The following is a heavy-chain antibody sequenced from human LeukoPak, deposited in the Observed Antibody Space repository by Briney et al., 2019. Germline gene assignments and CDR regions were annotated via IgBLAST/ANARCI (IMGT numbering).Heavy chain of an antibody. CDR1: GFTFSSYE. Sequence: GGSLRLSCAASGFTFSSYEMNWVRQAPGKGLEWVSAISGSGGSTYYADSVKGRFTISRDNAKNSLYLQMNSLRAEDTAVYYCARDLHCGGDCYAFDYWGQGTLVTVSS. V-gene: IGHV3-48*03. J-gene: IGHJ4*02. D-gene: IGHD2-21*02. CDR3: ARDLHCGGDCYAFDY. CDR2: ISGSGGST.